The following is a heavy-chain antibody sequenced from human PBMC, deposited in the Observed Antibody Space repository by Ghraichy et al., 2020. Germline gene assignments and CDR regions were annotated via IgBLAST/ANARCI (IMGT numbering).Heavy chain of an antibody. D-gene: IGHD6-19*01. CDR3: ARISSGWHPLWDYYGMDV. CDR1: GGSISSYY. CDR2: IYTSGST. Sequence: SETLSLTCTVSGGSISSYYWSWIRQPAGKGLEWIGRIYTSGSTNYNPSLKSRVTMSVDTSKNQFSLKLSSVTAADTAVYYCARISSGWHPLWDYYGMDVWGKGTTVTVSS. J-gene: IGHJ6*04. V-gene: IGHV4-4*07.